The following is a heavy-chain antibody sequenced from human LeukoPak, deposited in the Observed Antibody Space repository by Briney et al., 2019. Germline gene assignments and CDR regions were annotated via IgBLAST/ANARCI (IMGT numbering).Heavy chain of an antibody. CDR1: GFTFSSYE. Sequence: PGGSLRLSCAASGFTFSSYEMNWVRQAPGKGLEWVSYISSSGSTIYYADSVKGRFTTSRDNAKNSVYLQMNSLRAEDTALYYCARGLMGGYPHFDYWGQGTLVSVSS. CDR2: ISSSGSTI. V-gene: IGHV3-48*03. J-gene: IGHJ4*02. CDR3: ARGLMGGYPHFDY. D-gene: IGHD3-22*01.